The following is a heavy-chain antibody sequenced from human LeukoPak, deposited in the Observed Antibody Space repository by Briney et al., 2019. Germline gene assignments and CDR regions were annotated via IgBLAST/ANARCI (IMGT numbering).Heavy chain of an antibody. CDR1: GGSISSYY. J-gene: IGHJ4*02. Sequence: PSETLSLTCTVSGGSISSYYWSWIRQPPGKGLEWIGYIYYSGSTNYNPSLKSRVTISVDTSKNQFSLKLSSVTAADTAVYYCARGLTIFGVVLGYWGQGTLVTVSS. CDR2: IYYSGST. D-gene: IGHD3-3*01. V-gene: IGHV4-59*01. CDR3: ARGLTIFGVVLGY.